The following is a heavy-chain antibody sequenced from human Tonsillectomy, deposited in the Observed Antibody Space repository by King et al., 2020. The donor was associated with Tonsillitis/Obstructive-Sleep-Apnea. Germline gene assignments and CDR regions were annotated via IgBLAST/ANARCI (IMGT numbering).Heavy chain of an antibody. CDR3: AREAKIAADAFDI. V-gene: IGHV3-13*01. J-gene: IGHJ3*02. CDR1: GFIVSSYD. CDR2: IGTAGDT. Sequence: EVQLVESGGGLVQPGGSLRLSCAASGFIVSSYDMHWVRQATGKGLEWVSVIGTAGDTYYPGFVKGRFTISRENAKNSLYLQMNSLGAGDTAVYYCAREAKIAADAFDIWGQGTMLTVSS. D-gene: IGHD6-13*01.